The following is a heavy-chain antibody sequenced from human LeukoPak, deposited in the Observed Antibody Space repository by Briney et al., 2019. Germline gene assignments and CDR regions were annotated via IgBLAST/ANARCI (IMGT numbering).Heavy chain of an antibody. CDR3: AKDGDSSCSYRVYYFDY. CDR2: ISGSGGST. J-gene: IGHJ4*02. D-gene: IGHD6-13*01. Sequence: PGGSLRLSCAASGFTFSSYAMSWVRQAPGKGLEWVSAISGSGGSTHYADSVKGRFTISRDNSKNTLYLQMNSLRADDTAVYYCAKDGDSSCSYRVYYFDYWGQGTLVTVSS. CDR1: GFTFSSYA. V-gene: IGHV3-23*01.